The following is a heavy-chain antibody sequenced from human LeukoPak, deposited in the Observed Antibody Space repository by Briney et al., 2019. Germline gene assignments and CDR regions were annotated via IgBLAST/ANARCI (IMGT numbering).Heavy chain of an antibody. V-gene: IGHV3-30*18. CDR2: ISYDGSNK. Sequence: GRSLRLSCAASEFTFSSYGMHWVRQAPGKGLEWVAFISYDGSNKYYADSVKGRFTISRDNSKNTLYLQMNSQRAEDTAVYYCAKDRWRGSYYDYWGQGTLVSVSS. D-gene: IGHD4-23*01. CDR1: EFTFSSYG. CDR3: AKDRWRGSYYDY. J-gene: IGHJ4*02.